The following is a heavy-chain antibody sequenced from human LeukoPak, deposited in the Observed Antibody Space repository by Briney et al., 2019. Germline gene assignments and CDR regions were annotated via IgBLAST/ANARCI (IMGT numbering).Heavy chain of an antibody. J-gene: IGHJ4*02. D-gene: IGHD1/OR15-1a*01. CDR3: ARMVGQLIEYYFDY. V-gene: IGHV4-61*02. CDR1: GGSISSGSYY. CDR2: IYTSGST. Sequence: SQTLSLTCTVSGGSISSGSYYWSWIRQPAGKGLEWIGRIYTSGSTNYNPSLKSRVTISVDTSKNQFSLKLSSVTAADTAVYYCARMVGQLIEYYFDYWGRGTLVTVSS.